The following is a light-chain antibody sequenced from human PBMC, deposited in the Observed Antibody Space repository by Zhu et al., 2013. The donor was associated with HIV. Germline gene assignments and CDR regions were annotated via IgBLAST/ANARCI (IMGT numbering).Light chain of an antibody. Sequence: ESVLTQSPVTLSLSPGERATLSCRASQSVRYYLAWYQHKPGQTPRLLIYDASQRATGVPARFSGSGSGTEFTLTITRLEPEDFAIYYCQEYEDSPITFGQGTRLEMK. CDR1: QSVRYY. CDR2: DAS. V-gene: IGKV3-11*01. CDR3: QEYEDSPIT. J-gene: IGKJ5*01.